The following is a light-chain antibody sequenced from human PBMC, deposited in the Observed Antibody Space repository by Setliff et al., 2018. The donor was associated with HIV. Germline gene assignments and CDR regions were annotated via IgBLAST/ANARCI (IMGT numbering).Light chain of an antibody. CDR3: TSYASSTHYV. V-gene: IGLV2-14*01. CDR1: SSDVGGYNY. J-gene: IGLJ1*01. Sequence: QSALTQPAPVSGSPGQSITISCTGTSSDVGGYNYVSWYQQHPGKAPKLMIYEVSNRPSGVSNRFSGSKSGNTASLTISGLQAEDEADYYCTSYASSTHYVFGTGTKVTVL. CDR2: EVS.